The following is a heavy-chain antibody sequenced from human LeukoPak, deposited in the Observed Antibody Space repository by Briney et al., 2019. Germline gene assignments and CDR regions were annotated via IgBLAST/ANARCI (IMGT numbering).Heavy chain of an antibody. D-gene: IGHD2-2*01. Sequence: PSETLSLTCAVSGGSISSSSYYWAWIRQPPGKGLEWVGTIYYIGTTYYSPSLKSRVTMSVDTSKNQFSLKLTSLTAADTAVYFCATLRGSSSAVLDNWGQGTLVIVSS. J-gene: IGHJ4*02. CDR1: GGSISSSSYY. CDR2: IYYIGTT. V-gene: IGHV4-39*07. CDR3: ATLRGSSSAVLDN.